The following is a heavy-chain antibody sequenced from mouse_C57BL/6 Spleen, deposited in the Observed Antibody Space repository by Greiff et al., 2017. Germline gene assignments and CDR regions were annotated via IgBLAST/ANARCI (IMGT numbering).Heavy chain of an antibody. V-gene: IGHV1-39*01. J-gene: IGHJ1*03. Sequence: VQLQQSGPELVKPGASVKISCKASGYSFTDYNMNWVKQSTGKSLEWIGVINPNYGTTSYNQKFKGKATLTVDQSSSTAYMQLNSLTSEDSAVYYCARRVYGSSYGYWYFDVWGTGTTVTVSS. CDR2: INPNYGTT. CDR3: ARRVYGSSYGYWYFDV. CDR1: GYSFTDYN. D-gene: IGHD1-1*01.